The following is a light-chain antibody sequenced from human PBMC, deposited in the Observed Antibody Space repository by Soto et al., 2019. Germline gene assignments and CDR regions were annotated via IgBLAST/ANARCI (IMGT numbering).Light chain of an antibody. V-gene: IGKV1-39*01. CDR3: QQSYSSVRT. CDR1: HNIDIY. Sequence: DIQMTQSPSSLSASVGDRVTITCRASHNIDIYLNWYQQKPGKAPNLLIHTASTVHSGVPSRFSGSRSGADFTLTIASLQPEDFGTYYCQQSYSSVRTFGQGTKVE. J-gene: IGKJ1*01. CDR2: TAS.